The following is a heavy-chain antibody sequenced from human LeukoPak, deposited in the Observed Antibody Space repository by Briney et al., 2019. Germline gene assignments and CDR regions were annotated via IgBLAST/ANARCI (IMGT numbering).Heavy chain of an antibody. CDR3: ARLTSP. J-gene: IGHJ5*02. CDR2: IYYSGST. CDR1: GGSISTYY. Sequence: SETLSLTCTVSGGSISTYYWSGIRQPPGKGLEWIGYIYYSGSTNYNPSLKSRVTMSVDTSKNQFSLKLSSVTAADTAVYYCARLTSPWGQGTLVTVSS. V-gene: IGHV4-59*08.